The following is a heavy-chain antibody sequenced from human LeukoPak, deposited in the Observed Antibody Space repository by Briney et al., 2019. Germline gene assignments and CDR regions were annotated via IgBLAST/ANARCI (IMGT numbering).Heavy chain of an antibody. D-gene: IGHD2-15*01. CDR3: AREAYCSGGSCYSVYYFDY. CDR2: IIPILGIA. V-gene: IGHV1-69*04. Sequence: GASVKVSCKASGGTFSSYAISWVRQAPGQGLEWMGRIIPILGIANYAQKFQGRVTITADKSTSTAYMELGSLRSEDTAVYYCAREAYCSGGSCYSVYYFDYWGQGTLVTVSS. J-gene: IGHJ4*02. CDR1: GGTFSSYA.